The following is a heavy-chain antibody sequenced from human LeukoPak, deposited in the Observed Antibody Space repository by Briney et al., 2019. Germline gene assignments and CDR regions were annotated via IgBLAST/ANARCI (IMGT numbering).Heavy chain of an antibody. CDR3: ARGPYDFWSGNLYYFDY. J-gene: IGHJ4*02. D-gene: IGHD3-3*01. CDR2: INHSGST. V-gene: IGHV4-34*01. Sequence: SETLSLTCAVYGGSFSGYYWSWIRQPPGKGLEWIGEINHSGSTNYNPSLKSRVTISVDTSKNRFSLKLSSVTAADTAVYYCARGPYDFWSGNLYYFDYWGQGTLVTVSS. CDR1: GGSFSGYY.